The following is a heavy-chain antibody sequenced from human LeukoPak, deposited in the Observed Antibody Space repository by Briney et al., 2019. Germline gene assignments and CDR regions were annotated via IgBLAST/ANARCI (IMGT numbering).Heavy chain of an antibody. J-gene: IGHJ3*02. D-gene: IGHD2-21*01. CDR1: GGSISSSSYY. CDR3: HFFVVGKYAFDI. V-gene: IGHV4-39*01. CDR2: IYYSGST. Sequence: SETLSLTCTVSGGSISSSSYYWGWIRQPPGKGLEWIGSIYYSGSTYYNPSLKSRVTISVDTSKNQFSLKLSSVTAADTAVYYCHFFVVGKYAFDIWGQGTMVTVSS.